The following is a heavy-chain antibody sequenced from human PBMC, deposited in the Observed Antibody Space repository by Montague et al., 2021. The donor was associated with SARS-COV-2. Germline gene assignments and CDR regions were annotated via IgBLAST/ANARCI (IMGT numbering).Heavy chain of an antibody. J-gene: IGHJ5*02. D-gene: IGHD2-15*01. CDR1: GGSISSGGYY. CDR3: ARASLGYCSGGRCYVGFDP. CDR2: IYYSGST. V-gene: IGHV4-31*03. Sequence: TLSLTCTVSGGSISSGGYYWSWIRQHPGKGLEWIGYIYYSGSTYYNPSLKSRVTISVDTSKNQFSLKLSSVTAADTAVYYCARASLGYCSGGRCYVGFDPWGQGTLATVSS.